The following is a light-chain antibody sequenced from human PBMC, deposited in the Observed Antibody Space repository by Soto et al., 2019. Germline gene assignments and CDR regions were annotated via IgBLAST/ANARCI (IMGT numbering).Light chain of an antibody. CDR2: EDH. CDR1: SSDVGRYSL. V-gene: IGLV2-23*01. J-gene: IGLJ1*01. CDR3: CSYAGSNTWV. Sequence: QSALAQPASVSGSPGQSITISCTGTSSDVGRYSLVSWYQQHPGKAPKLMSEDHKRPSGVSNRFSGSKSGNTASLTLSELQTEDEADYYSCSYAGSNTWVFGTGTKVTV.